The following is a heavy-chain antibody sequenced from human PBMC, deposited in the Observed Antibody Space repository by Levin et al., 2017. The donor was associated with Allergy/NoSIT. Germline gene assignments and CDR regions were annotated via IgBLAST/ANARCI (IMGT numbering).Heavy chain of an antibody. CDR1: GYSFSSYW. Sequence: KFGESLKISCKGSGYSFSSYWIGWVRQMPGKGLEWMGIIYPGDSGTRYSPSFQGQVTISADKSISTAYLQWSSLQASDSAIYYCARHSGSGSLNNWFDPWGQGTLVTVSS. CDR2: IYPGDSGT. J-gene: IGHJ5*02. CDR3: ARHSGSGSLNNWFDP. V-gene: IGHV5-51*01. D-gene: IGHD1-26*01.